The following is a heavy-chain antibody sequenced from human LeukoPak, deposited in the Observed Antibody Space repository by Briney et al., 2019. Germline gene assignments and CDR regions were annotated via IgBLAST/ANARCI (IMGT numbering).Heavy chain of an antibody. V-gene: IGHV4-39*01. CDR1: GFTFSSYE. J-gene: IGHJ4*02. CDR3: ARHGPRGYYKYYFDY. CDR2: IYYSGST. Sequence: GSLRLSCAASGFTFSSYEMNWVRQGPGKGLEWIGSIYYSGSTYYNPSLKSRVTISVDTSKNQFSLKLSSVPAADTAVYYCARHGPRGYYKYYFDYWGQGTLVTVSS. D-gene: IGHD3-22*01.